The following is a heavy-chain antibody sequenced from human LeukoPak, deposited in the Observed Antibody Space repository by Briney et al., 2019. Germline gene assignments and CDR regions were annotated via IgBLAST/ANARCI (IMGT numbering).Heavy chain of an antibody. J-gene: IGHJ4*02. CDR2: IYYSGST. V-gene: IGHV4-39*01. D-gene: IGHD1-26*01. CDR3: ARLLGIVGAMDFDY. Sequence: PSETLSLTCTVSCGSISSSSYYWGWIRQPPGKGVEWIGSIYYSGSTYYNPSLKSRVTISVDTSKNQFSLKLSSVTAADTAVYYCARLLGIVGAMDFDYWGQGTLVTVSS. CDR1: CGSISSSSYY.